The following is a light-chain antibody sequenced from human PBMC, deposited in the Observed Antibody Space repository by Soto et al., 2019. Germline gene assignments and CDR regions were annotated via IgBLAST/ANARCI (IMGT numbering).Light chain of an antibody. CDR1: QSVSIH. CDR3: QQYGSSPPGIT. CDR2: GAS. J-gene: IGKJ5*01. V-gene: IGKV3-20*01. Sequence: ETVMTQSPGTLSVSLGERATLSCRASQSVSIHLAWYQQKPGQAPRLLIYGASSRATGIPDRFSGSGSGTDFTLTISRLEPEDFAVYYCQQYGSSPPGITFGQGTRLEIK.